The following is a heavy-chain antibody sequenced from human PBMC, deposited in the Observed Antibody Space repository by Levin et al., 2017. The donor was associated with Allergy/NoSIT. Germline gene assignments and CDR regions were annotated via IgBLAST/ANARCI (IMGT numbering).Heavy chain of an antibody. CDR2: INSDGSST. Sequence: RGESLKISCAASGFTFSNYWMHWVRQAPGKGLVWVSRINSDGSSTSYVDSVKGRFTISRDNARNTLYLQMNSLRAEDTAVYYCAKGGQGHFDYWGQGTLVAVSS. CDR1: GFTFSNYW. CDR3: AKGGQGHFDY. D-gene: IGHD3-16*01. V-gene: IGHV3-74*01. J-gene: IGHJ4*02.